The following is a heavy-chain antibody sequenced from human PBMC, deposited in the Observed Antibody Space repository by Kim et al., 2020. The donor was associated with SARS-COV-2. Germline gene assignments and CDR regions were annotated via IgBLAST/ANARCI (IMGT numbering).Heavy chain of an antibody. V-gene: IGHV3-30*04. CDR1: GFTFSSYA. D-gene: IGHD2-21*01. CDR3: ARGDGGDPWWYFDL. J-gene: IGHJ2*01. CDR2: ISYDGSNK. Sequence: GGSLRLSCAASGFTFSSYAMHWVRQAPGKGLEWVTVISYDGSNKYYADSVKGRFTISRDNSKNTLYVQMNSLRADDTAVYYCARGDGGDPWWYFDLWGRGTLVTVSS.